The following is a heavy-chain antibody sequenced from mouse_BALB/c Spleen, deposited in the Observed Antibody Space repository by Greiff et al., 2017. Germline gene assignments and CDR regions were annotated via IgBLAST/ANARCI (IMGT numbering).Heavy chain of an antibody. V-gene: IGHV3-6*02. J-gene: IGHJ4*01. D-gene: IGHD2-14*01. CDR2: ISYDGSN. CDR3: ARVSYYRYDDAMDY. CDR1: GYSITSGYY. Sequence: EVHLVESGPGLVKPSQSLSLTCSVTGYSITSGYYWNWIRQFPGNKLEWMGYISYDGSNNYNPSLKNRISITRDTSKNQFFLKLNSVTTEDTATYYCARVSYYRYDDAMDYWGQGTSVTVSS.